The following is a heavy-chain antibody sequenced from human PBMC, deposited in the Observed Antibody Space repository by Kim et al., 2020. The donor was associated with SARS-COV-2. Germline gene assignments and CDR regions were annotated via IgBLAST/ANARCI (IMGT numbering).Heavy chain of an antibody. Sequence: SVKVSCKASGGTFSSYAISWVRQAPGQGLEWMGGIIPIFGTANYAQKFQGRVTITADESTSTAYMELSSLRSEDTAVYYCAREGCSSTSCEYSYNWFDPWGQGTLVTVSS. CDR2: IIPIFGTA. CDR1: GGTFSSYA. D-gene: IGHD2-2*01. J-gene: IGHJ5*02. CDR3: AREGCSSTSCEYSYNWFDP. V-gene: IGHV1-69*13.